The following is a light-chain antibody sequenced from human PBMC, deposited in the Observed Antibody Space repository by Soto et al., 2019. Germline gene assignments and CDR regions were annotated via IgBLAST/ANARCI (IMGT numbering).Light chain of an antibody. V-gene: IGKV3-11*01. Sequence: EIVLTQSPATLSLSPGERATLSCRARQSVSSNLAWYQQKGDQAPRLLIYDASKRATGIPARFSGSGSGTDFTLSISSLEPEDFAVYYCQQYDNSVWTFGQGTKVDIK. J-gene: IGKJ1*01. CDR1: QSVSSN. CDR2: DAS. CDR3: QQYDNSVWT.